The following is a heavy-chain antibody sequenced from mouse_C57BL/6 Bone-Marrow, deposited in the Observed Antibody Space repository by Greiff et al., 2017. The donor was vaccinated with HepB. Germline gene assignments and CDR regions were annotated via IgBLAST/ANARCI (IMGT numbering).Heavy chain of an antibody. Sequence: EVQGVESGGDLVKPGGSLKLSCAASGFTFSSYGMSWVRQTPDKRLEWVATISSGGSYTYYPDSVKGRFTISRDNAKNTLYLQMSSLKSEDTAMYYCARQKSNYWYFDVWGTGTTVTVSS. J-gene: IGHJ1*03. CDR3: ARQKSNYWYFDV. CDR1: GFTFSSYG. CDR2: ISSGGSYT. D-gene: IGHD1-3*01. V-gene: IGHV5-6*01.